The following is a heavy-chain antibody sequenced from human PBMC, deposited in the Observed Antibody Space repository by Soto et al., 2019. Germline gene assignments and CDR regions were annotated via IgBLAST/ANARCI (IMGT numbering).Heavy chain of an antibody. J-gene: IGHJ5*02. CDR1: GGSISSYY. CDR3: ARVRYSSGSRRWFYP. V-gene: IGHV4-59*01. CDR2: IYYSGST. Sequence: SETLSLTCTVSGGSISSYYWSWIRQPPGKGLEWIGYIYYSGSTNYNPSLKSRVTISVDTSKNQFSLKLSSVTAADTAVYYCARVRYSSGSRRWFYPWGQGTLVTVSS. D-gene: IGHD6-19*01.